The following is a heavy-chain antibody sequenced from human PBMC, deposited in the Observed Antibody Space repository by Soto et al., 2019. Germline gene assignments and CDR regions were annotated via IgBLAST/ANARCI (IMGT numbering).Heavy chain of an antibody. V-gene: IGHV4-31*03. J-gene: IGHJ4*02. D-gene: IGHD3-10*01. CDR3: AREYTYGSGSHIDY. CDR1: GGSISSAAYY. CDR2: VSHSGST. Sequence: SETLSLTCTVSGGSISSAAYYWSWIRQHPGKGLEWIGYVSHSGSTYYNPSLKSRVIISVDTSKNQFSLSLTSVTAADTAVYYCAREYTYGSGSHIDYWGQGTLVTVSS.